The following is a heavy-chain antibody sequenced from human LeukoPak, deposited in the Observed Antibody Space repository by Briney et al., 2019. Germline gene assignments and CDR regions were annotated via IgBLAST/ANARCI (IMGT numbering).Heavy chain of an antibody. CDR2: IYHSGST. D-gene: IGHD4-11*01. CDR1: GHSITRWYY. CDR3: ARNISSDNYPKRNHHFDS. V-gene: IGHV4-38-2*01. J-gene: IGHJ4*02. Sequence: SETLSLTCAVSGHSITRWYYWGWIRQPPGKGLEWIGSIYHSGSTHYNPSLKSRVTISVDTSKNQLSLKLSSVSAADTAVYYCARNISSDNYPKRNHHFDSWGQGILVTVSS.